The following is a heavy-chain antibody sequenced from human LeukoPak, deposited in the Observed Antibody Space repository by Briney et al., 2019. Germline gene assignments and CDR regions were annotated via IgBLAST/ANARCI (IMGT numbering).Heavy chain of an antibody. CDR1: GGSISSYY. J-gene: IGHJ5*02. CDR3: ARDYCSGGSCYFGWFDP. CDR2: IYYSGST. Sequence: SETLSLTCTVSGGSISSYYWSWIRQPPGKGLEWIGYIYYSGSTNYNPSLKSRVTISVDTSKNQFSLKLSSVTAADTAVYYCARDYCSGGSCYFGWFDPWGQGTLVTVSS. D-gene: IGHD2-15*01. V-gene: IGHV4-59*01.